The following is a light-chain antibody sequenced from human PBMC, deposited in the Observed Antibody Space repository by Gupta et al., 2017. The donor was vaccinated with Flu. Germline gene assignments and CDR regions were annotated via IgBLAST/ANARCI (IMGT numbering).Light chain of an antibody. CDR1: QNIRFY. J-gene: IGKJ5*01. CDR2: SVS. V-gene: IGKV1-39*01. Sequence: DIQMTQSPSSLSASVGDRVTITCRASQNIRFYLNWYQVKPGKAPKLLIYSVSVLQNGVASRFSGSGSGADCTLTISSLQPEDFATYYCQQGYTTPITFGQGTRLEIK. CDR3: QQGYTTPIT.